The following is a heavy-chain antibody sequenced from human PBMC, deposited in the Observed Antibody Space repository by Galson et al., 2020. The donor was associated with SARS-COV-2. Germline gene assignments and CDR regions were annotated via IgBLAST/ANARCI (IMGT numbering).Heavy chain of an antibody. Sequence: GESLKISCAASGFTFTDASMSWVRQAPGKGLEWVGRIQPKDDGGTTDYAPSVKGRFTISRDDARKVLYIEMKGLKTEDTGVYYCATGGEEYWGQGTRVTVSS. V-gene: IGHV3-15*01. CDR3: ATGGEEY. CDR2: IQPKDDGGTT. CDR1: GFTFTDAS. D-gene: IGHD3-10*01. J-gene: IGHJ4*02.